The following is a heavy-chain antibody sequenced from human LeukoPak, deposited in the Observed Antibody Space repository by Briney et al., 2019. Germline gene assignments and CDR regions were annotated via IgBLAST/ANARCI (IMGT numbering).Heavy chain of an antibody. Sequence: GGSLRLSCAASGFTVSSNYMSWVRQAPGKGLVWVSRINPDGSRTNYADSVAGRFTISRDNARNTLYLQMNSLRAEDTAVYYCSWDHTGKEDIWGQGTMVTVSS. D-gene: IGHD1-26*01. CDR1: GFTVSSNY. CDR3: SWDHTGKEDI. V-gene: IGHV3-74*01. J-gene: IGHJ3*02. CDR2: INPDGSRT.